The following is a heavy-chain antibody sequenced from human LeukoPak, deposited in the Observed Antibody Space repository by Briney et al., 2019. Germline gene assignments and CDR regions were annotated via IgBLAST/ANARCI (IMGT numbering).Heavy chain of an antibody. J-gene: IGHJ4*02. CDR1: GFTLSSYG. CDR2: ISYDGSNK. CDR3: AKDIAAAGTLDY. Sequence: PGGSLRLSCAASGFTLSSYGMHWVRQAPGEGLEWVAVISYDGSNKYYADSVKGRFTISRDNSKNTLYLQMNSLRAEDTAVYYCAKDIAAAGTLDYWGQGTLVTVSS. D-gene: IGHD6-13*01. V-gene: IGHV3-30*18.